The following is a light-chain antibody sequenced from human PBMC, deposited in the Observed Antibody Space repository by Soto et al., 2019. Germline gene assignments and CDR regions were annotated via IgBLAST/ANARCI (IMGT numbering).Light chain of an antibody. V-gene: IGKV3-15*01. CDR1: QSISDK. J-gene: IGKJ4*01. CDR2: GAS. Sequence: EIVMTQSPATLSVSPGERVTLSCRASQSISDKLAWYQHKPGQAPRLLIQGASTLATGFPARFSGSGSGTEFTLTITSLQSEDFAVYYCQQYYKWPLTFGGGTKVEIK. CDR3: QQYYKWPLT.